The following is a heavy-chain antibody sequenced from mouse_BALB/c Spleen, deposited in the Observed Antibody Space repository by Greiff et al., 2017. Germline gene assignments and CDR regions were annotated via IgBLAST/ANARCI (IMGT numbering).Heavy chain of an antibody. D-gene: IGHD1-2*01. J-gene: IGHJ4*01. CDR1: GFSLSRYS. Sequence: VQGVESGPGLVAPSQSLSITCTVSGFSLSRYSVHWVRQPPGKGLEWLGMIWGGGSTDYNSALKSRLSISKDNSKSQVFLKMNSLQTDDTAMYYCARREELLRLRGYAMDYWGQGTSVTVSS. CDR3: ARREELLRLRGYAMDY. V-gene: IGHV2-6-4*01. CDR2: IWGGGST.